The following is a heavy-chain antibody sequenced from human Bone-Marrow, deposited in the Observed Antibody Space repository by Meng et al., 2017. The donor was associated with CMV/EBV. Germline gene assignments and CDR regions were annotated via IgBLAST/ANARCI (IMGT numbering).Heavy chain of an antibody. CDR1: GFTFSSYA. V-gene: IGHV3-30*04. D-gene: IGHD1-26*01. CDR2: ISYDGSNK. CDR3: AREKWELLMEWGFDY. J-gene: IGHJ4*02. Sequence: GESLKISCAASGFTFSSYAMHWVRQAPGKGLEWVAVISYDGSNKYYADSVKGRFTISRDNSKNTLYLQMNSLRAEDTAVYYCAREKWELLMEWGFDYWGQGTLVTVSS.